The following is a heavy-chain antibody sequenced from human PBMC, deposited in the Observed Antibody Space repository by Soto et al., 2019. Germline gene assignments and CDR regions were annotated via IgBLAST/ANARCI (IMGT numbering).Heavy chain of an antibody. CDR3: SRHIITGTNQGYFEY. CDR2: IYYSGST. CDR1: GGSISSSSYY. Sequence: SETLSLTCTVSGGSISSSSYYWGWIRQPPGKGLEWIGSIYYSGSTYYNPSLKSRVTISVDTSKNQFSLKLSSVTAADTAVYYCSRHIITGTNQGYFEYWGQGTLVTV. J-gene: IGHJ4*02. V-gene: IGHV4-39*01. D-gene: IGHD1-20*01.